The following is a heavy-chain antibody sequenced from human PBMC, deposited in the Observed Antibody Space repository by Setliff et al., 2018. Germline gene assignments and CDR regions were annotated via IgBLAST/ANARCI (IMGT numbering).Heavy chain of an antibody. J-gene: IGHJ5*02. CDR1: GFSLSTNTVG. V-gene: IGHV2-5*02. Sequence: SGPTLVNPTETLTLTCTFSGFSLSTNTVGVGWIRRPPGKALEWLAVIFWDDDKRYSPSLQHRLTINKDTSKNQVVLTMANVDPVDTATYYCAHFTVGYDISGYLFSWGQGTLVTVSS. CDR2: IFWDDDK. D-gene: IGHD3-22*01. CDR3: AHFTVGYDISGYLFS.